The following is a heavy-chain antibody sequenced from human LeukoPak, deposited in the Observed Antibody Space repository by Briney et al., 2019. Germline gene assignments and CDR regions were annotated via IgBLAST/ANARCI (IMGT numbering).Heavy chain of an antibody. V-gene: IGHV1-46*01. CDR2: INPSGGST. CDR3: AREVGRGFDY. J-gene: IGHJ4*02. D-gene: IGHD1-26*01. Sequence: ASVKVSCKASGYTFTSYAMNWVRQAPGQGLEWMGIINPSGGSTSYAQKFQGRVTMTRDMSTSTVYMELSSLRSEDTAVYYCAREVGRGFDYWGQGTLVTVSS. CDR1: GYTFTSYA.